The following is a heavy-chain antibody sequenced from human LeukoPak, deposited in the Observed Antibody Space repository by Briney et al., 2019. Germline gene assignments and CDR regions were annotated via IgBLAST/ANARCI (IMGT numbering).Heavy chain of an antibody. Sequence: GGSLRVSCTASGFTFGTYWMTWVRQAPGRGLEWVANIKVDGSEKYYVDSVKGRFTISRDNAKNSLYLQMNSLRSDDTAVYYCAREFLAMMGPWLDAFDIWGQGTMVTVSS. D-gene: IGHD3-22*01. CDR1: GFTFGTYW. J-gene: IGHJ3*02. V-gene: IGHV3-7*01. CDR3: AREFLAMMGPWLDAFDI. CDR2: IKVDGSEK.